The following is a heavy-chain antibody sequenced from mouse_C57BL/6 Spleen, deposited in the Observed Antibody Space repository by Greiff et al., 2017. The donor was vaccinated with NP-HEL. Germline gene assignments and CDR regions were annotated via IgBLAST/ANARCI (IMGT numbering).Heavy chain of an antibody. J-gene: IGHJ2*01. V-gene: IGHV5-17*01. CDR1: GFTFSDYG. Sequence: EVKLVESGGGLVKPGGSLKLSCAASGFTFSDYGMHWVRQAPETGLEWVAYISSGSSTIYYADTVKGRFTISRDNAKNTLFLQMTSLRSEDTAIYYCARPYYGFDYWGQGTTLTVSS. D-gene: IGHD1-1*01. CDR2: ISSGSSTI. CDR3: ARPYYGFDY.